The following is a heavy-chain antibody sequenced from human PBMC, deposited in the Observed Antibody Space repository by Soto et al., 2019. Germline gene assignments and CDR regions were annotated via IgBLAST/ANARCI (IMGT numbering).Heavy chain of an antibody. CDR1: GLTVSDKY. J-gene: IGHJ3*02. CDR3: ARDGFGRYDGSGSEAFDI. CDR2: LYTSGTT. V-gene: IGHV3-53*01. D-gene: IGHD3-10*01. Sequence: PGGSLRLSCAASGLTVSDKYMNWVRQAPGKGLEWVSVLYTSGTTYYADSVKGRFTISRDNFKNTLYLQMNSLRAEDTAMYYCARDGFGRYDGSGSEAFDIWGQGTMVTVSS.